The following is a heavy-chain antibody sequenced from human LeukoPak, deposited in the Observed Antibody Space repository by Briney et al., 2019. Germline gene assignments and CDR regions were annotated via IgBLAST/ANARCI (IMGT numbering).Heavy chain of an antibody. CDR1: GGSISSYY. V-gene: IGHV4-59*01. Sequence: PSETLSLTCTVSGGSISSYYWSWIRQPPGKGLEWIGYIYYSGSTNYNPSLKSRVTISVDTSKNQFSLKLSSVTAADTAVYYCARWGDDSSGWYGAFDIWGQGTMVTVSS. CDR3: ARWGDDSSGWYGAFDI. J-gene: IGHJ3*02. D-gene: IGHD6-19*01. CDR2: IYYSGST.